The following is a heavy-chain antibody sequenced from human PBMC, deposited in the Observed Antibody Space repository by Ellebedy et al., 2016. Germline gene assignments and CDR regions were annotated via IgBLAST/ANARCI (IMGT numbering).Heavy chain of an antibody. CDR3: ASSDYGGNPTDY. D-gene: IGHD4-23*01. CDR2: INAGNGNT. J-gene: IGHJ4*02. CDR1: GYTLTELS. Sequence: ASVKVSCKVSGYTLTELSMHWVRQAPGQRLEWMGWINAGNGNTKYSQKFQGRVTITRDTSASTAYMELSSLRSEDTAVYYCASSDYGGNPTDYWGQGTLVTVSS. V-gene: IGHV1-3*01.